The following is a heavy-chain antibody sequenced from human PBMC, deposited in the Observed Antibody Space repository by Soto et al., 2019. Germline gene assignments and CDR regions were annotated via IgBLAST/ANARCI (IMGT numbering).Heavy chain of an antibody. CDR2: INHSGST. V-gene: IGHV4-34*01. Sequence: QVQVQQWGAGLLKTSETLSLTCAVYGGSFSGYYWSWIRQPPGKGLEWIGEINHSGSTNYNPSLKSRVTISVDTSKNQFSLKLSSVTAADTAVYYCASRGIAAAGTSVDSWGQGTLVTVSS. D-gene: IGHD6-13*01. J-gene: IGHJ4*02. CDR1: GGSFSGYY. CDR3: ASRGIAAAGTSVDS.